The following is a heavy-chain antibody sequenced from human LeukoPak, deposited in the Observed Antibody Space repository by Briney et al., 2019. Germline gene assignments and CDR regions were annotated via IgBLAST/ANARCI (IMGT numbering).Heavy chain of an antibody. CDR3: ARTYGSDAFDI. Sequence: GASVKVSCKASGCDFSSFDVNWVRQAPGQGLEWMGIINPSGGSTSYAQKFQGRVTMTRDTSTSTVYMELSSLRSEDTAVYYCARTYGSDAFDIWGQGTMVTVSS. J-gene: IGHJ3*02. CDR1: GCDFSSFD. D-gene: IGHD2-21*01. V-gene: IGHV1-46*01. CDR2: INPSGGST.